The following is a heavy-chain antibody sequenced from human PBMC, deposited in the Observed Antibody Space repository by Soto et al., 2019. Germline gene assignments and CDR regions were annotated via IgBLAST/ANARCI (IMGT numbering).Heavy chain of an antibody. CDR3: AKELTPYYYDSPYFDY. CDR1: GFTFSSYG. V-gene: IGHV3-30*18. CDR2: ISYDGSNK. D-gene: IGHD3-22*01. J-gene: IGHJ4*02. Sequence: HPGGSLRLSCAASGFTFSSYGMHWVRQAPGKGLEWVAVISYDGSNKYYADSVKGRFTISRDNSKNTLYLQMNSLRAEDTAVYYCAKELTPYYYDSPYFDYWGQGSLVTVSS.